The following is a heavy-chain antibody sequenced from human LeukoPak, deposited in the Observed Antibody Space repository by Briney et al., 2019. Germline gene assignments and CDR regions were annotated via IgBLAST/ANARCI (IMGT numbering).Heavy chain of an antibody. V-gene: IGHV5-51*01. J-gene: IGHJ4*02. CDR1: GYSFTSYW. D-gene: IGHD5-18*01. Sequence: GESLKISCKGSGYSFTSYWIVWVRQMPGKGLEWMGIIYPGDSDTRYSPSFQGQVTISADKSISTAYLQWSSLKASDTAMYYCARRRGYSYGPVYYFDYWGQGTLVTVSS. CDR2: IYPGDSDT. CDR3: ARRRGYSYGPVYYFDY.